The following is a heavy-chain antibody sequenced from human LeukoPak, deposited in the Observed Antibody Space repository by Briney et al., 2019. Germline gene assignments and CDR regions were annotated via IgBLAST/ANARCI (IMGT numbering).Heavy chain of an antibody. D-gene: IGHD6-13*01. CDR2: ISSSSSYI. V-gene: IGHV3-21*01. Sequence: GGSLRLSCAASGFTFSSYSMNWVRQAPGKGLEWVSSISSSSSYIYYADSVEGRFTISRDNAKNSLYLKMNSLGAEDTAVYYCARVSAGPDYWGQGTLVTVSS. CDR1: GFTFSSYS. CDR3: ARVSAGPDY. J-gene: IGHJ4*02.